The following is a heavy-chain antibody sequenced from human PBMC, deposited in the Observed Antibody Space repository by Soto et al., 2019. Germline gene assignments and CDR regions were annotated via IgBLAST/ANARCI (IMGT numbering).Heavy chain of an antibody. CDR2: ISGSGGST. V-gene: IGHV3-23*01. D-gene: IGHD3-3*01. CDR1: GFTFSTYS. Sequence: EVQLLESGGGLVQPGGSLRISCAASGFTFSTYSMTWVRQAPGKGLEWVSTISGSGGSTYYIDSVKGRFTISRDNSKNTLYLQMNSLRAEDTVVYYCAKDWTSIWGQGTMVAVSS. J-gene: IGHJ3*02. CDR3: AKDWTSI.